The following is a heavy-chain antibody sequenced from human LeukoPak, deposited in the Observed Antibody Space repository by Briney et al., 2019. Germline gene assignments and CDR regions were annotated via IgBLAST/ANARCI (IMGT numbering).Heavy chain of an antibody. CDR2: TSSSGSSI. CDR3: ARGYGGLRWLQFYCAFDL. D-gene: IGHD5-24*01. J-gene: IGHJ3*01. CDR1: GFTFSDYY. V-gene: IGHV3-11*01. Sequence: GSLRLSCAASGFTFSDYYMSWIRQAPGKGLEWVSYTSSSGSSIKYADSVKGRFTISKDNAKNSLYLQMNSLRAEDTAVYYCARGYGGLRWLQFYCAFDLWGQGTMVTVSS.